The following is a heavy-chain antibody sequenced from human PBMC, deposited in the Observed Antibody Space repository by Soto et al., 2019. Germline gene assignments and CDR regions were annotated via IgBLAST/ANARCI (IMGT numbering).Heavy chain of an antibody. CDR3: ARLGWSGYDHDAFDI. J-gene: IGHJ3*02. Sequence: EVQLVESGGGLVQPGGSLRLSCAASGFTFSNYWMHWVRQGPGKGLVWISRINTAGSSTSYADSVKGRFTISRDNTKNTRYLQMNSLRAEDTAVYYCARLGWSGYDHDAFDIWGQGTMVTVSS. V-gene: IGHV3-74*01. CDR2: INTAGSST. D-gene: IGHD5-12*01. CDR1: GFTFSNYW.